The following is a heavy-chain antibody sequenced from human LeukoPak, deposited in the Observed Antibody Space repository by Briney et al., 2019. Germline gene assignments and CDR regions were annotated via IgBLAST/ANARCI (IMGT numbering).Heavy chain of an antibody. D-gene: IGHD3-10*01. CDR2: IKQDGSEK. CDR1: GFTFSSYW. Sequence: GGSLRLSCAASGFTFSSYWMSWVRQAPGKGLEWVANIKQDGSEKYYVDSVKGRFTISRDNAKNSLYLQLNGPEAEDTAVYYCARVGGDYYGSGESAFDIWGQGTMVTVSS. V-gene: IGHV3-7*01. J-gene: IGHJ3*02. CDR3: ARVGGDYYGSGESAFDI.